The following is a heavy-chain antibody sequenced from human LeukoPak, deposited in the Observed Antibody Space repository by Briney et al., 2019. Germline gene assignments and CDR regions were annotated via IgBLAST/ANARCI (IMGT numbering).Heavy chain of an antibody. CDR3: ARDLNWETY. CDR2: IKTDGSLT. V-gene: IGHV3-7*01. CDR1: GFTFSSYW. J-gene: IGHJ4*02. D-gene: IGHD7-27*01. Sequence: GGSLRLSCVASGFTFSSYWTTWVRQAPGKGLEWVANIKTDGSLTYYVDSVKGRFTISRDNAKNSLYLQMNSLRAEDTAVYYCARDLNWETYWGQGTLVSVSS.